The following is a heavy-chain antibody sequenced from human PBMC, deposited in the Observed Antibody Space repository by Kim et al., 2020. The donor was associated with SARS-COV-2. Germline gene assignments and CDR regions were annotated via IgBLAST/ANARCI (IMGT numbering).Heavy chain of an antibody. V-gene: IGHV3-30*18. CDR1: GFTFSSYG. CDR3: AKDSGAAAGYWEFDY. D-gene: IGHD6-13*01. CDR2: ISYDGSNK. Sequence: GGSLRLSCAASGFTFSSYGMHWVRQAPGKGLEWVAVISYDGSNKYYADSVKGRFTISRDNSKNTLYLQMNSLRAEDTAVYYCAKDSGAAAGYWEFDYWGQGTLVTVSS. J-gene: IGHJ4*02.